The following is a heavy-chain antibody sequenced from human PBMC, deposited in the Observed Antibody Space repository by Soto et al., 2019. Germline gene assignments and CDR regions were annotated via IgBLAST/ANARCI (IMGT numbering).Heavy chain of an antibody. CDR2: ISSSSSTI. J-gene: IGHJ4*02. CDR1: GFTFSSYS. V-gene: IGHV3-48*01. Sequence: PWGSLRLSCAASGFTFSSYSMNWVRQAPGKGLEWVSYISSSSSTIYYADSVKGRFTISRDNAKNSLYLQMNSLRAEDTAVYYCASMGYCSSTSCSEPIDYWGQGTLVTVSS. CDR3: ASMGYCSSTSCSEPIDY. D-gene: IGHD2-2*01.